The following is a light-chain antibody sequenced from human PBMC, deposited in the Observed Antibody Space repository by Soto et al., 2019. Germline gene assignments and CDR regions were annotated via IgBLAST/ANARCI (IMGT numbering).Light chain of an antibody. CDR1: QSINRN. Sequence: EIVMTQSPATLSVSPGERATLSCRARQSINRNLAWYQQKPGQAPRLLIYGASSRATGIPDRFSGSGSDTEFTLTISSLQSEDFAVYHCQQHHKWPLTFGGGTKVEIK. V-gene: IGKV3-15*01. CDR3: QQHHKWPLT. CDR2: GAS. J-gene: IGKJ4*01.